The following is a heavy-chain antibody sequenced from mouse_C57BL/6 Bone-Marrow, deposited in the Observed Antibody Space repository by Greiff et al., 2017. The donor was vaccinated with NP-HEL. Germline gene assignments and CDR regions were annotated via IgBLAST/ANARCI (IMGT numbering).Heavy chain of an antibody. Sequence: EVQLQESGGGLVQPGGSLKLSCAASGFTFSDYYMYWVRQTPEKRLEWVAYISNGGGSTYYPDTVKGRFTISRDNAKNTLYLQMSRLKSEDTAMYYCAREELGRIFAYWGQGTLVTVSA. CDR2: ISNGGGST. D-gene: IGHD4-1*01. V-gene: IGHV5-12*01. J-gene: IGHJ3*01. CDR3: AREELGRIFAY. CDR1: GFTFSDYY.